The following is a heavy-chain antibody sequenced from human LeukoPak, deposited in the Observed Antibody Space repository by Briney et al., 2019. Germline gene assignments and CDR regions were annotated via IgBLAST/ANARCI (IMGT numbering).Heavy chain of an antibody. CDR2: INPSGGST. D-gene: IGHD1-26*01. CDR1: GYTFTSYY. J-gene: IGHJ4*02. V-gene: IGHV1-46*01. CDR3: ARDPVGATGTFDY. Sequence: ASVKVSCKASGYTFTSYYMHWVRQAPGRGLEWMGIINPSGGSTSYAQKFQGRVTMTRDTSTSTVYMDLSSLRSEDTAVYYCARDPVGATGTFDYWGQGTLVTVSS.